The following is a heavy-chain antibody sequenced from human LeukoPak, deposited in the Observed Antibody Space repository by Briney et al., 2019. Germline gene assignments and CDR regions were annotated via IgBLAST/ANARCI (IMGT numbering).Heavy chain of an antibody. V-gene: IGHV3-30*18. J-gene: IGHJ3*02. CDR2: ISYEGRTT. CDR1: GFTFSNYG. Sequence: PGRSLRLSCAGAGFTFSNYGMHWVRQAPGKGLEWVAVISYEGRTTYYADSVKGRFTISRDNSRNTLSLQMNSLRAEDTAVYYCAKDRVYASGSRDAFDIWGQGTMVTVSS. CDR3: AKDRVYASGSRDAFDI. D-gene: IGHD3-10*01.